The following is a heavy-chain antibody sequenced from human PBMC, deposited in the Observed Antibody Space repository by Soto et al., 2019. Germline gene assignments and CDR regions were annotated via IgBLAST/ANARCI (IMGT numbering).Heavy chain of an antibody. CDR2: IYYSGST. CDR3: ARDFTDSSGPTLGMGV. CDR1: GGSISSGGYY. Sequence: QVQLQESGPGLVKPPQTLSLTCTVSGGSISSGGYYWSWIRQHPGKGLEWIGYIYYSGSTYYNPSLKSRVTISVDTSKNQFSLKLSSVTAADTAVYYCARDFTDSSGPTLGMGVWGQGTTVTVSS. D-gene: IGHD6-19*01. J-gene: IGHJ6*02. V-gene: IGHV4-31*03.